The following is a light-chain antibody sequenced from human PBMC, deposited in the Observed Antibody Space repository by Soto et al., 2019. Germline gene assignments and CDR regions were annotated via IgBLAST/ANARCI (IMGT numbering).Light chain of an antibody. Sequence: EIVMTQSTATLSVSQGERATLSCMAMQDVGSNLSWYQQKPVQAPRLLIYGATTRATGIPARFMGSGSGTQFPLPISSLNSEDFAVYYCQQCNDSHPWTFGQGT. V-gene: IGKV3-15*01. J-gene: IGKJ1*01. CDR3: QQCNDSHPWT. CDR1: QDVGSN. CDR2: GAT.